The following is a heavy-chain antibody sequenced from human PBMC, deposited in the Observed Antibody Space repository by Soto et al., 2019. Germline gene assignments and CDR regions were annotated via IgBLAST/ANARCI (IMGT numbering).Heavy chain of an antibody. J-gene: IGHJ4*02. D-gene: IGHD2-2*01. V-gene: IGHV1-3*01. CDR2: INPGNGNT. CDR3: AGNLYAYNSPAY. Sequence: QVQLVQSGADVKRPGASVKVSCKASGYIFTSLAMHWVRQAPGQRLEWMGWINPGNGNTKYSQSFQGRVTITRDTSASTAYRELSSWSSEDPAVYFSAGNLYAYNSPAYWGKGTLVTVSS. CDR1: GYIFTSLA.